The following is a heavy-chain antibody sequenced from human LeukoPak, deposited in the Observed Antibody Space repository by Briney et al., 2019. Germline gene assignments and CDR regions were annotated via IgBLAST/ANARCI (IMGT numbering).Heavy chain of an antibody. J-gene: IGHJ4*02. V-gene: IGHV4-39*01. Sequence: SEPVPLPCTVCWGSHSRSIHFWRGTPRPPGRGVEWIAGIKYSGSTYYYPSLKRRVTIAVDTSKNQVSLKLSSVTAADTAVFYCVRYVVYGSGIYYFDYWGQGTLVTVSS. D-gene: IGHD3-10*01. CDR3: VRYVVYGSGIYYFDY. CDR2: IKYSGST. CDR1: WGSHSRSIHF.